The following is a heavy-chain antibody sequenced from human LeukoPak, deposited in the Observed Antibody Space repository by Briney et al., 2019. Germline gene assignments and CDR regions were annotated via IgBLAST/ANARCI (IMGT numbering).Heavy chain of an antibody. CDR2: TYYRSKWYN. V-gene: IGHV6-1*01. CDR3: ARDPGGNSLTHMDV. Sequence: SQTLSLTFPISGDSVSSNSAAWIWLRQSPSGRLEWLGRTYYRSKWYNDYAVSVKSRITINPDTSKNRFSLQLNSVTPEDTAVYYCARDPGGNSLTHMDVWGKGTTVTVSS. D-gene: IGHD2/OR15-2a*01. J-gene: IGHJ6*03. CDR1: GDSVSSNSAA.